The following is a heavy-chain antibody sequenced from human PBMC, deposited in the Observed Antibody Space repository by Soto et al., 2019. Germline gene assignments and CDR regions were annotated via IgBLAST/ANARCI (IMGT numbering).Heavy chain of an antibody. CDR3: ARWDYGDYYNWFDP. D-gene: IGHD4-17*01. CDR2: IYYSGST. Sequence: QVQLQESGPGLVKPSQTLSLTCTVSGGSISSGGYYWSWIRQHPGKGLEWIGYIYYSGSTYYNPSLTSRVTISVDTSKNQFSLKLSSVTAAYTAVYYCARWDYGDYYNWFDPWGQGTLVTVSS. V-gene: IGHV4-31*03. J-gene: IGHJ5*02. CDR1: GGSISSGGYY.